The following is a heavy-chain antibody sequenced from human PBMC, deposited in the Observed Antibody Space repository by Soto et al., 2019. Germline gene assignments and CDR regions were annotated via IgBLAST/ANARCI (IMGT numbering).Heavy chain of an antibody. CDR3: ARGILNSMAKGAFDI. CDR1: GGSISSSSYY. J-gene: IGHJ3*02. Sequence: SETLSLTCTVSGGSISSSSYYWGWIRQPPGKGLEWIGSIYYSGSTYYNPSLKSRVTISVDTSKNQFSLKLSSVTAADTAVYYCARGILNSMAKGAFDIWGQGTMVTVSS. CDR2: IYYSGST. V-gene: IGHV4-39*01. D-gene: IGHD1-20*01.